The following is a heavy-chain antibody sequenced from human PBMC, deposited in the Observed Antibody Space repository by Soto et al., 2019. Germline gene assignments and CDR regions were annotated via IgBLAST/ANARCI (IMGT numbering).Heavy chain of an antibody. Sequence: SETLSLTCAVYGGSFSGYYWSWIRQPPGKGLEWIGEINHSGSTNYNPSLKSRVTISVDTSKNQFSLKLSSVTAADTAVYYCARGCGTTVVTRAFYYWGQGTLVTVSS. V-gene: IGHV4-34*01. J-gene: IGHJ4*02. CDR3: ARGCGTTVVTRAFYY. D-gene: IGHD4-17*01. CDR2: INHSGST. CDR1: GGSFSGYY.